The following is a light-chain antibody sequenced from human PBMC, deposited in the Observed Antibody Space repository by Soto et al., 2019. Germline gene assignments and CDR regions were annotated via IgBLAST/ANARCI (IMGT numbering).Light chain of an antibody. CDR1: SSDVGYFNY. J-gene: IGLJ2*01. V-gene: IGLV2-14*01. CDR3: SSYTSSSPVV. CDR2: DVS. Sequence: QSALTQPASVSGSPGQSITISCTGTSSDVGYFNYVSWYLQHPGNAPKLIIHDVSNRPSGVSNRFSGSKSDNTASLTISGLQAEDEADYYCSSYTSSSPVVFGGGTQLTVL.